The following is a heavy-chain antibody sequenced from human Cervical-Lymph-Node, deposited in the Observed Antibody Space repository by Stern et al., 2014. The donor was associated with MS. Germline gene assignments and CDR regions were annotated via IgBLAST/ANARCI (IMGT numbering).Heavy chain of an antibody. CDR2: IYSGGRT. V-gene: IGHV3-53*01. CDR1: GFTVGNNY. J-gene: IGHJ6*02. Sequence: VQLVESGGDLIQPGGSLRLSCAASGFTVGNNYMTWVRQAPGKGLEWVSVIYSGGRTYYADSVKGRFTISRDSSKNTVYLQMNSLRAEDTAVYYCARHPHEDVWGQGTTVTVS. CDR3: ARHPHEDV.